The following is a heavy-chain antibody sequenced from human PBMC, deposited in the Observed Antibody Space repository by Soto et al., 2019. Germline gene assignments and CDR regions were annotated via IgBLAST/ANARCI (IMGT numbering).Heavy chain of an antibody. Sequence: GGSLRLSCAASGFTFSSYGMHWARQAPGKGLEWVAVIWYDGSNKYYADPVKGRFTISRDNSKNTLYLQMSGLRAEDTAVYYCARDFLHTTRPSNWFDPWGQGTLVTVSS. D-gene: IGHD1-26*01. V-gene: IGHV3-33*01. CDR2: IWYDGSNK. CDR3: ARDFLHTTRPSNWFDP. CDR1: GFTFSSYG. J-gene: IGHJ5*02.